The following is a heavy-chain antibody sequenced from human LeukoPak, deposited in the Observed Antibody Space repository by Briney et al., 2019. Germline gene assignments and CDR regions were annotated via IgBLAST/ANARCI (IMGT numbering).Heavy chain of an antibody. CDR1: GGTFSSYA. V-gene: IGHV1-69*01. CDR3: ARCTYYDFWSGYSDAFDI. J-gene: IGHJ3*02. CDR2: IIPIFGTA. Sequence: GSSVKVACKAYGGTFSSYAISWVRQAPGHGLEWMGGIIPIFGTANYAQKFQGRVTITADESTSTAYMELSSLRSEDTAVYYCARCTYYDFWSGYSDAFDIWGQGTMVTVSS. D-gene: IGHD3-3*01.